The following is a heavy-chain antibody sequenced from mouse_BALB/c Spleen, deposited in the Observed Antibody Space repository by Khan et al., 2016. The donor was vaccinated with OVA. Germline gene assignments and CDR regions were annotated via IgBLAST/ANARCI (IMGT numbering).Heavy chain of an antibody. CDR2: INPTSGYT. CDR3: KRDRIDY. CDR1: GYTFTTYW. J-gene: IGHJ2*01. Sequence: QVRLQQSGAELVKPGASVKMSCKASGYTFTTYWMHWVKQRPGQGLEWIGYINPTSGYTDYNEKFKDKATLSADKSSSTAYMQLSSLTSEDSAVYYCKRDRIDYWGQGTTLTVSS. V-gene: IGHV1-7*01.